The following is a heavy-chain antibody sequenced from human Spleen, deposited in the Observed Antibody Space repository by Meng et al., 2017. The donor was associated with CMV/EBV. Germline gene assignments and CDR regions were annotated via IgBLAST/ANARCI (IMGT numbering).Heavy chain of an antibody. V-gene: IGHV4-59*01. D-gene: IGHD2-2*02. CDR2: IYYSGST. CDR3: ARVVDCSSTSCYNASPYYYYGMDV. J-gene: IGHJ6*02. Sequence: SETLSLTCIVSGGSISSDYWSWIRQPPGKGLEWIGYIYYSGSTNYNPSLKSRVTISVDTSKNQFSLKLSSVTAADTAVYYCARVVDCSSTSCYNASPYYYYGMDVWGQGTTVTVSS. CDR1: GGSISSDY.